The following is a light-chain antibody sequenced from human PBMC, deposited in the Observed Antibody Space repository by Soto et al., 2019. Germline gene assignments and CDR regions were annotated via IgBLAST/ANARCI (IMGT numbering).Light chain of an antibody. J-gene: IGLJ1*01. V-gene: IGLV2-14*03. CDR2: DVT. CDR1: SSDINTYIY. CDR3: SSYTSTNTLAV. Sequence: QSALTQPASVSGSPGQSITISCTGTSSDINTYIYISWYQQHPGKAPKLIIYDVTNRPPGVSNRFSGSKSGNTASLTISGLQAEDEADYYCSSYTSTNTLAVFGTGTKLTVL.